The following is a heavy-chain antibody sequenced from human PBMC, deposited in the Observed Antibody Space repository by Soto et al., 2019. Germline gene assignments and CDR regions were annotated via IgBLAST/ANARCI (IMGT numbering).Heavy chain of an antibody. CDR2: ISGSGSTI. Sequence: GGSLRLSCAASGFTFSGYEMNWVRQAPGKGLEWISYISGSGSTIYYADSVKGRFTISRDNAKKSLYLQMNSLRAEDTAVYYCARDREYGLYGMDVWGQGTTVTVSS. D-gene: IGHD3-10*01. J-gene: IGHJ6*02. CDR3: ARDREYGLYGMDV. CDR1: GFTFSGYE. V-gene: IGHV3-48*03.